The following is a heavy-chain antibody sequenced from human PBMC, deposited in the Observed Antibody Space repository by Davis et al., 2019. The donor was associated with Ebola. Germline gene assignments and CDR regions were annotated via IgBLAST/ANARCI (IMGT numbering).Heavy chain of an antibody. V-gene: IGHV4-34*01. J-gene: IGHJ4*02. CDR1: GASFSDFY. CDR3: TRVGAGAPTAGTFDY. CDR2: ISHRGSA. Sequence: MPGGSLRLSCAVYGASFSDFYWTWIRQPPGKGLEWIGEISHRGSANYHPSLKSRVTMSVDTSKNQFSLELTSMTASDTAVYYCTRVGAGAPTAGTFDYWGQGTLVTVSS. D-gene: IGHD6-13*01.